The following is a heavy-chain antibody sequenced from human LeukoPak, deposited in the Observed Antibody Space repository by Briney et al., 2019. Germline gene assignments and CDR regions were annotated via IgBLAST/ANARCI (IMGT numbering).Heavy chain of an antibody. D-gene: IGHD3-16*01. CDR3: ARDRSYDYVWGSYTPFDY. J-gene: IGHJ4*02. Sequence: SETLSLTCAVSGDSISSSNWWSWVRQPPGKGLEWIGEIYHSGSTNYNPSLKSRVTISVDKSKNQFSLNLSSVTATDTAVYYCARDRSYDYVWGSYTPFDYWGQGTLVTVSS. CDR2: IYHSGST. CDR1: GDSISSSNW. V-gene: IGHV4-4*02.